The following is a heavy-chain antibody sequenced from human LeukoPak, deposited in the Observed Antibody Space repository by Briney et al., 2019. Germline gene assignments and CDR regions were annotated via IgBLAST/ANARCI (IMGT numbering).Heavy chain of an antibody. CDR3: AKDQGTVGATPYLDY. V-gene: IGHV3-23*01. CDR1: GFTFSSYA. CDR2: ISGSGGST. J-gene: IGHJ4*02. Sequence: AGGSLRLSCAASGFTFSSYAMSWVRQAPGKGLEWVSDISGSGGSTYYADSVKGRFTISRDNSKNTLYLQMNSLRAEDTAVYYCAKDQGTVGATPYLDYWGQGTLVTVSS. D-gene: IGHD1-26*01.